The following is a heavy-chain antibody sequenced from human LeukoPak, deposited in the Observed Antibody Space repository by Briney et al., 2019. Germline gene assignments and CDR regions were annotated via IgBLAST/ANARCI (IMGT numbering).Heavy chain of an antibody. CDR3: ARTNSGYSSGWEIDY. V-gene: IGHV3-30-3*01. Sequence: GGSLRLSCVGSGFTFRSHAMSWVRQAPGKGLEWVAVISYDGSNKYYADSVKGRFTISRDNSKNTLYLQMNSLRAEDTAVYYCARTNSGYSSGWEIDYWGQGTLVTVSS. J-gene: IGHJ4*02. D-gene: IGHD6-19*01. CDR1: GFTFRSHA. CDR2: ISYDGSNK.